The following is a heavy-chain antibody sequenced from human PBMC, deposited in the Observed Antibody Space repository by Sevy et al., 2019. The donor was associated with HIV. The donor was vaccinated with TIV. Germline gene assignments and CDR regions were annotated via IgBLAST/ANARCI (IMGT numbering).Heavy chain of an antibody. D-gene: IGHD7-27*01. CDR3: ATCGTNFDPRFDP. V-gene: IGHV4-59*02. J-gene: IGHJ5*02. Sequence: SGTLSLKCSVSGGTVNNHYWTWIRQSPGKGLEWLGYAHYSGRPEYDPSLKSRLTISLDMPKNQLSLQLDYVTAADTAIYYGATCGTNFDPRFDPWGQGTLVTVSS. CDR1: GGTVNNHY. CDR2: AHYSGRP.